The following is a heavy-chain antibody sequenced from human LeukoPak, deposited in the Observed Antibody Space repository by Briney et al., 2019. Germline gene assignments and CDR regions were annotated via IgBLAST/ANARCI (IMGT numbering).Heavy chain of an antibody. CDR2: ISGSDGST. D-gene: IGHD6-19*01. Sequence: GGSLRLSCTASGFTFSTYPMTWVRQAPGKGLEWVSVISGSDGSTYYADSVKGRFTISRDNSKNTLYLQMDSLRAEDTAVYYCAKGRSVWPSDTCDIWGQGTMDIVSS. CDR3: AKGRSVWPSDTCDI. J-gene: IGHJ3*02. CDR1: GFTFSTYP. V-gene: IGHV3-23*01.